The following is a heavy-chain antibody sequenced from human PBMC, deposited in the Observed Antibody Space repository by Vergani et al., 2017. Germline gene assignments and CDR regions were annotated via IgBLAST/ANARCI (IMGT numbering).Heavy chain of an antibody. J-gene: IGHJ1*01. CDR1: GFTFSSYA. Sequence: QVQLVESGGGLVKPGGSLRLSCAASGFTFSSYAMHWVRQAPGKGLEWVAVISYDGSNKYYADSVKGRFTISRDNSKNTLYLQMNSLRAEDTAVYYCARAAIIAAAGPFQHWGQGTLVTVSS. CDR2: ISYDGSNK. V-gene: IGHV3-30*04. CDR3: ARAAIIAAAGPFQH. D-gene: IGHD6-13*01.